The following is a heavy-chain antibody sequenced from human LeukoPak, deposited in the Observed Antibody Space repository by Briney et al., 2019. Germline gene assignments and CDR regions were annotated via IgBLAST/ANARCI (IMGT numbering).Heavy chain of an antibody. J-gene: IGHJ4*02. Sequence: PSETLSLTCTVSGGAISSYYWSWIRRPPGKGLEWIGYIYYSGSTNYNPSLKSRVTISVDTSKNQFSLKLTSLTAADTAVYYCAREDSSGYLGYWGQGTLVTVSS. CDR3: AREDSSGYLGY. D-gene: IGHD3-22*01. V-gene: IGHV4-59*01. CDR2: IYYSGST. CDR1: GGAISSYY.